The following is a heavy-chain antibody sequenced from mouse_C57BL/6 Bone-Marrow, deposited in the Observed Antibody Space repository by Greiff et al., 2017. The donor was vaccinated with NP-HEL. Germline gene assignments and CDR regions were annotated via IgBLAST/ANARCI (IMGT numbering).Heavy chain of an antibody. D-gene: IGHD4-1*01. CDR3: SNHYFDF. CDR2: IRLKSDNYAT. J-gene: IGHJ2*01. CDR1: GFTFSNYW. Sequence: EVKVEESGGGLVQPGGSMKLSCVASGFTFSNYWMNWVRQSPEKGLEWVAQIRLKSDNYATHYAESVKGRFTISSDDSKSSVYLQMNNLRAEDTGIYYCSNHYFDFWGQGTTLTVSS. V-gene: IGHV6-3*01.